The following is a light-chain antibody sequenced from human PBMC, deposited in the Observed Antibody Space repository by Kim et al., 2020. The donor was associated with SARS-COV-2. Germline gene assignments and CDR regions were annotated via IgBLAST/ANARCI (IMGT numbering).Light chain of an antibody. V-gene: IGKV1-17*01. CDR2: AGS. Sequence: SLSAGGPIKCREREDIRNNLSWYHQSQGKPHGGLINAGSSWKSGVPARFSGSGSGTDFTLKISRVKPEDFGTYYGLQDNSCPWTFGQGTKVDIK. CDR1: EDIRNN. CDR3: LQDNSCPWT. J-gene: IGKJ1*01.